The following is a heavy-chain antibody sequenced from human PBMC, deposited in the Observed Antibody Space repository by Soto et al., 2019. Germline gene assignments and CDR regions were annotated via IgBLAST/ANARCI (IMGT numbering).Heavy chain of an antibody. D-gene: IGHD6-13*01. Sequence: LRLSCAASGFTFSSYAMHWVRQAPGKGLEWVAVISTDGRDKYHADSVKGRFTISRDNSKNTLFLQMNSLRPEDTAVYFCAKDHDLAAAGYYFDYWGQGTLVTVSS. V-gene: IGHV3-30*01. J-gene: IGHJ4*02. CDR1: GFTFSSYA. CDR3: AKDHDLAAAGYYFDY. CDR2: ISTDGRDK.